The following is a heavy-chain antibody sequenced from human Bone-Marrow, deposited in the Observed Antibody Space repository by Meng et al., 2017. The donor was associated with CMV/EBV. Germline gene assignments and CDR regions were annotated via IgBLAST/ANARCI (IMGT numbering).Heavy chain of an antibody. Sequence: GESLKISCAASGFTLSDYTMQWVRQSPGKGLEWVALISYNGGFEYYSDSVKGRFTISRDNSKNRLYLRMDSLKTEDTAVYYCAREGGVRTAFEIWGQGTMVTVSS. J-gene: IGHJ3*02. D-gene: IGHD3-16*01. CDR3: AREGGVRTAFEI. V-gene: IGHV3-30*04. CDR2: ISYNGGFE. CDR1: GFTLSDYT.